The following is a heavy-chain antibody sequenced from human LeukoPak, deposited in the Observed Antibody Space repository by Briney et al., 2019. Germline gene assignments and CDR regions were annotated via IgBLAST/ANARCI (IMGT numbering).Heavy chain of an antibody. D-gene: IGHD5-18*01. CDR1: GFTFSSYW. V-gene: IGHV3-74*01. CDR2: INSDGSST. J-gene: IGHJ4*02. Sequence: PGGSLRLSCAASGFTFSSYWMHWVRQAPGKGLVWVSRINSDGSSTSYADSVKGRFTISRDNAKNTLYLQMNSLRDEDTAVYYCARGGSGYSYGKIDSWGQGILVTVSS. CDR3: ARGGSGYSYGKIDS.